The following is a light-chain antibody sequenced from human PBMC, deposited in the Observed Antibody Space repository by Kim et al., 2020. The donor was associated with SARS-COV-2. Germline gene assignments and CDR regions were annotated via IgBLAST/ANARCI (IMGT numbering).Light chain of an antibody. CDR2: QDN. CDR1: KWGYKY. J-gene: IGLJ1*01. V-gene: IGLV3-1*01. CDR3: QAWDSSTHNYV. Sequence: PVHTAGFTCSGDKWGYKYVSWYQQKPGKSPVVVIYQDNQRPSGIPERFSGSNSGNTATLTISGTQAMDEADYYCQAWDSSTHNYVFGAGTKVTVL.